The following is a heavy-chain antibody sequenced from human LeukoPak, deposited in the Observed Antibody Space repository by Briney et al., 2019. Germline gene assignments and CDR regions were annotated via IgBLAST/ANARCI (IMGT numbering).Heavy chain of an antibody. CDR1: GYTFTGYY. D-gene: IGHD3-22*01. CDR2: INPNSGGT. CDR3: ARGSCSSGYAFYY. J-gene: IGHJ4*02. V-gene: IGHV1-2*02. Sequence: GSVKVSRKASGYTFTGYYMHWVRQAPGQGLEWMGWINPNSGGTNYAQKFQGRVTMTRDTSISTAYMELSRLRSDDTAVYYCARGSCSSGYAFYYWGPGTRFGLSS.